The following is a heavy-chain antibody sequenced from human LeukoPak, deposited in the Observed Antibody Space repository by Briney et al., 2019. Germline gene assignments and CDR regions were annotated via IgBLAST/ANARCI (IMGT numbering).Heavy chain of an antibody. CDR2: IYYSGST. D-gene: IGHD3-16*01. CDR1: GDSISSSSYY. V-gene: IGHV4-39*01. Sequence: SEPLSLLCTVSGDSISSSSYYWGWIRQPPGKGLEWIGSIYYSGSTYYNPSLKSRVTISVDTSKNQFSLKLNSVTAADTAVYYCARVWDYYYYMDVWGKGTTVTVSS. CDR3: ARVWDYYYYMDV. J-gene: IGHJ6*03.